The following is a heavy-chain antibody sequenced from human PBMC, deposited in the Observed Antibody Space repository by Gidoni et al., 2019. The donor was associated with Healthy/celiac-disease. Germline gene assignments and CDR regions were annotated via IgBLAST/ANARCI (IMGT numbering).Heavy chain of an antibody. V-gene: IGHV1-69*01. CDR3: ARDRYYDILTGYFPGWFDP. CDR2: IIPIFGTA. CDR1: GGTFSRYA. D-gene: IGHD3-9*01. Sequence: QVQLVQSGAEVQQPGSSVKVSCKASGGTFSRYAISWVRQAPGQGLEWMGGIIPIFGTANYAQKFQGRVTITADESTSTAYMELSSLRSEDTAVYYCARDRYYDILTGYFPGWFDPWGQGTLVTVSS. J-gene: IGHJ5*02.